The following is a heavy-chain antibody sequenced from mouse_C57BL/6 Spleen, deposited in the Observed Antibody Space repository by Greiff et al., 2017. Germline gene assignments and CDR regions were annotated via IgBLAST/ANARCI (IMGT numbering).Heavy chain of an antibody. V-gene: IGHV1-63*01. CDR3: ASSSYYGSSYGY. CDR2: IYPGGGYT. J-gene: IGHJ2*01. Sequence: VMLVESGAELVRPGTSVKMSCKASGYTFTNYWIGWAKQRPGHGLEWIGDIYPGGGYTNYNEKFKGKATLTADKSSSTAYMQFSSLTSEDSAIYYCASSSYYGSSYGYWGQGTTLTVSS. D-gene: IGHD1-1*01. CDR1: GYTFTNYW.